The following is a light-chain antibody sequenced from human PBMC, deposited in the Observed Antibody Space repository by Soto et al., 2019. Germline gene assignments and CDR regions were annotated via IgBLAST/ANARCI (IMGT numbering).Light chain of an antibody. CDR3: QQYHTFWT. V-gene: IGKV1-39*01. J-gene: IGKJ1*01. CDR1: QSISSF. Sequence: DIHMTQSPSSLSASVGDRVTISCRPSQSISSFLNWYQQKPGKAPHLLIYAASTLRYGVPSRFRGSESGTEFTLTINSLQPEDFGTYYCQQYHTFWTFGQGTKVDIK. CDR2: AAS.